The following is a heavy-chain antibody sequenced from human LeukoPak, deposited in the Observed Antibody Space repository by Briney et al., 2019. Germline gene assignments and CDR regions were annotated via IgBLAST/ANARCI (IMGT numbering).Heavy chain of an antibody. CDR2: IYHSGST. CDR3: ARSRGAYSGSYSWFDP. D-gene: IGHD1-26*01. V-gene: IGHV4-38-2*02. Sequence: SETLSLTCTVSGYSISSGYYWGWIRQPPGKGLEWIGSIYHSGSTYYNPSLKSRVTISVDTSKNQFSLKLSSVTAADTAGYYCARSRGAYSGSYSWFDPWGQGTLVTVSS. J-gene: IGHJ5*02. CDR1: GYSISSGYY.